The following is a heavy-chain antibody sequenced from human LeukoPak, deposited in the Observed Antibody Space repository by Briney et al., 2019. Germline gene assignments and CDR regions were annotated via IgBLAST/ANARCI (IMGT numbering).Heavy chain of an antibody. V-gene: IGHV3-30*18. J-gene: IGHJ4*02. D-gene: IGHD4-17*01. CDR1: GFTFSSYG. CDR3: AKDPGGDYLTFKGYFDY. Sequence: GGSLRLSCAASGFTFSSYGMHWARQAPGKGLEWVAVISYDGSNKYYADSVKGRFTISRDNSKNTLYLQMNSLRAEDTAVYYCAKDPGGDYLTFKGYFDYWGQGTLVTVSS. CDR2: ISYDGSNK.